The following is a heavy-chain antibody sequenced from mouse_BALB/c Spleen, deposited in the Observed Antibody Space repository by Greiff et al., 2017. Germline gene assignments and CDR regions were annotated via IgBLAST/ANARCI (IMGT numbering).Heavy chain of an antibody. J-gene: IGHJ1*01. CDR1: GYTFTSYV. V-gene: IGHV1-14*01. Sequence: EVQLQQSGPELVKSGASVKMSCKASGYTFTSYVMHWVKQKPGQGLEWIGYINPYNDGTKYNEKFKGKATLTSDKSSSTAYMELSSLTSEDSAVYYCARGDLLWEPYWYFDVWGAGTTVTVSS. D-gene: IGHD2-10*01. CDR3: ARGDLLWEPYWYFDV. CDR2: INPYNDGT.